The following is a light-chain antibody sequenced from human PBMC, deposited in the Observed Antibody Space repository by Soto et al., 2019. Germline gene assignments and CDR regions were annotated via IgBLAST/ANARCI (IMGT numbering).Light chain of an antibody. Sequence: DIHLPQSPSTLSGSVGDRVTITCRASQSISSCFAWYDQHTGKAPKLLLYRGFNGKSGVTSRVSGRGAGTEFTVTISSLQPDDCATYYCQHEDSYSEACGKGTKVDI. CDR2: RGF. V-gene: IGKV1-5*03. CDR1: QSISSC. CDR3: QHEDSYSEA. J-gene: IGKJ1*01.